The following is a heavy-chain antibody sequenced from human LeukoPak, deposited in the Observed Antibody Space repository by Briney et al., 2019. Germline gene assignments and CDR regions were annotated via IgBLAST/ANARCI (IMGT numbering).Heavy chain of an antibody. CDR1: GYSISSGYY. CDR3: ARVKKGLRGYSYGWFDP. D-gene: IGHD5-18*01. V-gene: IGHV4-38-2*02. CDR2: IYHSGST. J-gene: IGHJ5*02. Sequence: SETLSLTCTVSGYSISSGYYWGWIRQPPGKGLEWIGSIYHSGSTYYNPSLKSRVTISVDTSKNQFSLKLSSVTAADTAVYYCARVKKGLRGYSYGWFDPWGQGTLVTVSS.